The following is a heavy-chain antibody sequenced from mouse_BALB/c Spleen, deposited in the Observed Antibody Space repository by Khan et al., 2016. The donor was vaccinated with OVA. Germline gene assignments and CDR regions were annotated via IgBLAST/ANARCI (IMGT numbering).Heavy chain of an antibody. J-gene: IGHJ4*01. V-gene: IGHV5-9-3*01. Sequence: EVELVESGGGLVKPGGSLKLSCSASGFSFSSYAMSWVRQTPEKRPEWVATISTGGHYTFYSDSVKGRFTISRDNAKNTLYLQMSSLRSEDRAMYYCARSLVDYHAMDYWGQGTSVTVSS. CDR2: ISTGGHYT. D-gene: IGHD2-2*01. CDR1: GFSFSSYA. CDR3: ARSLVDYHAMDY.